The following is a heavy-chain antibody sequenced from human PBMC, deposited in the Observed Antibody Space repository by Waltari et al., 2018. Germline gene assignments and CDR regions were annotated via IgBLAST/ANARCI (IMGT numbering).Heavy chain of an antibody. J-gene: IGHJ4*02. Sequence: QVQLQESGPGLVKPSETLSLTCTVSGGSISSHYWSWIRQPPGKGLEWIGYIYYSGSTNYNPSLKSRVTISVDTSKNQFSLKLSSVTAADTAVYYCARAYYYDSSGYYYFDYWGQGTLVTVSS. CDR2: IYYSGST. D-gene: IGHD3-22*01. V-gene: IGHV4-59*11. CDR1: GGSISSHY. CDR3: ARAYYYDSSGYYYFDY.